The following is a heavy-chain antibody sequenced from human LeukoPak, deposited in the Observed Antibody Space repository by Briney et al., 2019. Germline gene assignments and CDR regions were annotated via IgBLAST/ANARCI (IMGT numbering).Heavy chain of an antibody. CDR1: GGSISSGGYY. D-gene: IGHD2-2*01. Sequence: SETLSLTCTVSGGSISSGGYYWSWIRQHPGKGLEWIGYINYSGSAYYNPSLKSRITISVDTSNNHFSLKLRSVTAADTAVYYCARHPVPAAEFHFDYWGQGTLVTVSS. CDR2: INYSGSA. J-gene: IGHJ4*02. CDR3: ARHPVPAAEFHFDY. V-gene: IGHV4-31*03.